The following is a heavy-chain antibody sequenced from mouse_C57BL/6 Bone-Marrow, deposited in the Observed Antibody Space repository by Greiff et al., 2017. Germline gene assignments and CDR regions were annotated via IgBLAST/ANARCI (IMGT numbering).Heavy chain of an antibody. J-gene: IGHJ4*01. CDR1: GYTFTSYW. CDR3: ARGGYYAMDY. CDR2: IDPSDSYT. Sequence: QVQLQQPGAELVMPGASVKLSCKASGYTFTSYWMHWVKQRPGQGLEWIGEIDPSDSYTNYNQKFKGKSTLTEDKSSSTAYMQLSSLTSEDSAVYYCARGGYYAMDYWGQGTSVTVSS. V-gene: IGHV1-69*01.